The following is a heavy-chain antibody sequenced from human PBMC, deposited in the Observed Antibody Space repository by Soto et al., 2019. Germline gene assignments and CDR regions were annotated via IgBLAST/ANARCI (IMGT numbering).Heavy chain of an antibody. V-gene: IGHV4-4*02. CDR3: ARVPQYFSRNTCYQDP. D-gene: IGHD2-15*01. Sequence: PSETLTLTCAFSVGSIISTNWWQWVRQSPDKGLEWIGEIHHGGNINYNLSLKSRVTISMDKSKNQFSLKLNSVTAADTAVYYCARVPQYFSRNTCYQDPWGQGTLVTVSS. J-gene: IGHJ5*02. CDR2: IHHGGNI. CDR1: VGSIISTNW.